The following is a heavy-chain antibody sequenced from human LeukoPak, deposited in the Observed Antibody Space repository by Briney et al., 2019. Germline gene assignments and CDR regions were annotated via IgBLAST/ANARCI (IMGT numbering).Heavy chain of an antibody. CDR3: AKDRVSQLLEPDAFDI. Sequence: GGSLRLSCAASGFTFSSYAMSWVRQAPGKGLEWVSAISGSGGSTYYADSVKGRFTISRDNSKNTLYLQMNSLRAEDTAVYYCAKDRVSQLLEPDAFDIWGQGTMVTVSS. J-gene: IGHJ3*02. CDR2: ISGSGGST. CDR1: GFTFSSYA. V-gene: IGHV3-23*01. D-gene: IGHD2-2*01.